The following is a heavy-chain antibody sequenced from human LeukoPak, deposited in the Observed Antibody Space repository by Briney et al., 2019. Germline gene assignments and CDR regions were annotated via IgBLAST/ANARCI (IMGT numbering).Heavy chain of an antibody. Sequence: SETLSLTCAVYGGSFSGNYWSWIRQPPGKGLEWIGEINHSGSTNYNSSLKSRVTISVDTSKNQFSLKLSSVTAADTAVYYCATRPDIAATGPGWFDPWGQGTLVTFSS. CDR1: GGSFSGNY. CDR2: INHSGST. V-gene: IGHV4-34*01. J-gene: IGHJ5*02. D-gene: IGHD6-13*01. CDR3: ATRPDIAATGPGWFDP.